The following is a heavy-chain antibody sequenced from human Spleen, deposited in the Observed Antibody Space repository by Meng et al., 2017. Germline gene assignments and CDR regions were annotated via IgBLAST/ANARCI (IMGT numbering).Heavy chain of an antibody. D-gene: IGHD4-17*01. J-gene: IGHJ4*02. Sequence: QVQLVQSGAEVKKPGASVKVSCKASGYSFTSYSMHWVRQAPGQRLEWMGWINVGNGNTKYSQKFQGRVTITRDTSASTAYMELSSLRSEDTAVYYCARGGKPYGDREHYYWGQGTLVTVSS. V-gene: IGHV1-3*01. CDR2: INVGNGNT. CDR3: ARGGKPYGDREHYY. CDR1: GYSFTSYS.